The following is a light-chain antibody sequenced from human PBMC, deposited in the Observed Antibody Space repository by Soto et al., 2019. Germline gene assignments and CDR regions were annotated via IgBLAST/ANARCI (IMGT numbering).Light chain of an antibody. CDR1: QSVSIN. Sequence: KCPRILSASPGERAILSGRASQSVSINLAWYQQKPGQAPRLLIYDASTRATGIPARFSGSGSGTEFTLTISSLQSKDFAVYYCQQYTGPPTSFGQVTRMEF. J-gene: IGKJ5*01. CDR2: DAS. CDR3: QQYTGPPTS. V-gene: IGKV3D-15*01.